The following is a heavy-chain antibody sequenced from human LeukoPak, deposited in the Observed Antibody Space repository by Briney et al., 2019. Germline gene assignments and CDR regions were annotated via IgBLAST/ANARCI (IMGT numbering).Heavy chain of an antibody. D-gene: IGHD2-2*01. V-gene: IGHV1-2*02. CDR2: SKPNSGGT. J-gene: IGHJ6*02. CDR1: VYTVTGYY. Sequence: ASVKVSCKASVYTVTGYYMHWVRQAPGQGLEWMGWSKPNSGGTNYKQKFQGRVTMTRDTSISTAYMELSGLRSDDTAVYYCAKATGVQVPAATAYYYGMDVWGQGTTVTVSS. CDR3: AKATGVQVPAATAYYYGMDV.